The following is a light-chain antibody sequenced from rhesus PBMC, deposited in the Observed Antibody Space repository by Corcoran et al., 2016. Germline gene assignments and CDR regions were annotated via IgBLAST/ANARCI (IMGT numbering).Light chain of an antibody. CDR3: QQGNKHPLT. Sequence: DIVMTQSPAFVSVTPGEKVTITCQASEGISNYLHWYQQKPGPAPKLFIQYASQSISGVPSRFTGSGSGTDFTFTISSLEVEDAATYYCQQGNKHPLTFGGGTKVELK. V-gene: IGKV6-47*02. CDR1: EGISNY. CDR2: YAS. J-gene: IGKJ4*01.